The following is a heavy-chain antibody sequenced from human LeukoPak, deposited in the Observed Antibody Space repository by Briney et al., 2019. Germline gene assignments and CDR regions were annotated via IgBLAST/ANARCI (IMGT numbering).Heavy chain of an antibody. CDR1: GGSISGYY. J-gene: IGHJ5*02. CDR3: ARDQHYYDSSGNPA. Sequence: PSETLSLTCTVSGGSISGYYWNWVRQAPGRGLEWLSYMSRSGSTIYYADSVKGRFTVSRDNAKNSMYLQMNSLRGEDTAIYYCARDQHYYDSSGNPAWGQGALVTVSS. CDR2: MSRSGSTI. D-gene: IGHD3-22*01. V-gene: IGHV3-48*03.